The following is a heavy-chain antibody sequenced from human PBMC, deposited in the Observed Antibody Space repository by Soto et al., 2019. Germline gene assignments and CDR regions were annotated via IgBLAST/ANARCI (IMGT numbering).Heavy chain of an antibody. Sequence: SETLSLTCTVSGGSMTSSNWWNWVRQSPGKGLEWIGEAHHSGRTNYNPSLKSRVTISVDKSKNHFSLKLSSVTAADTAVYYCARSAATGLDYWGQGTLVTVSS. J-gene: IGHJ4*02. D-gene: IGHD1-26*01. V-gene: IGHV4-4*02. CDR2: AHHSGRT. CDR1: GGSMTSSNW. CDR3: ARSAATGLDY.